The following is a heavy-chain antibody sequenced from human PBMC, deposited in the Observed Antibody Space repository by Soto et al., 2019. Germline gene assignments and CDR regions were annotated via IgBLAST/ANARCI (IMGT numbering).Heavy chain of an antibody. CDR3: AREGYSSGWYFDY. CDR2: IWYDGSNK. CDR1: GFTFSSYG. Sequence: QVQLVESGGGVVQPGRSLRLSCAASGFTFSSYGMHWVRQAPGKGLEWVAVIWYDGSNKYYADSVKGRFTISRDNSKNTLYLQMNSPRAEDTAVYYCAREGYSSGWYFDYWGQGTLVTVSS. D-gene: IGHD6-19*01. J-gene: IGHJ4*02. V-gene: IGHV3-33*01.